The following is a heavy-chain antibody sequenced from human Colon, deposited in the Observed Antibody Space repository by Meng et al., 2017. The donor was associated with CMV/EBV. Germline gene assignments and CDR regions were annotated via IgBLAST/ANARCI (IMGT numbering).Heavy chain of an antibody. Sequence: GGSLRLSCAGSGFSFKNYAMHWVRQAPGKGLEWVAYIQYDSNNKWYGDSVRGRFTISRDNSKNTLYLEMNSLRAEDTAVYYCATITGSKVYWGQGTLVTVSS. J-gene: IGHJ4*02. CDR1: GFSFKNYA. CDR2: IQYDSNNK. V-gene: IGHV3-30*02. D-gene: IGHD1-20*01. CDR3: ATITGSKVY.